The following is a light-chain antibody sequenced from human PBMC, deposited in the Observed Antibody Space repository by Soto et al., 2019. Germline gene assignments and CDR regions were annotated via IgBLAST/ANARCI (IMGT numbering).Light chain of an antibody. Sequence: DIHMTQSPSSLSASVGDRVSITCRASQGINTFLAWYQQKAGKAPKLLIYAASTLQSGVPSRFSGSGSGTDFTLTISSLQSEDFATYYCQQLNSYPINFGQGTRLEI. J-gene: IGKJ5*01. CDR3: QQLNSYPIN. V-gene: IGKV1-9*01. CDR2: AAS. CDR1: QGINTF.